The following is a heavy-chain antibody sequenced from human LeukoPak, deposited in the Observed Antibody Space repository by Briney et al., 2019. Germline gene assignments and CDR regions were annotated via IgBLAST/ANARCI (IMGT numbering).Heavy chain of an antibody. CDR2: IYYTGST. J-gene: IGHJ1*01. V-gene: IGHV4-59*01. CDR3: AKGAYYFDKYFQH. CDR1: GGSISRYY. Sequence: PSETLSLTCTVSGGSISRYYWSWIRQPPGKGLEWIGFIYYTGSTNYNPSLKSRVTISVDASKNQFSLKLTSVTAADTAVYYCAKGAYYFDKYFQHWGQGTLVTVSS. D-gene: IGHD3-22*01.